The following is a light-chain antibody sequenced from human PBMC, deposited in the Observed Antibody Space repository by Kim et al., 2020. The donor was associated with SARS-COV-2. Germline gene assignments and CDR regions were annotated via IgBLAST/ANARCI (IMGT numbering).Light chain of an antibody. CDR3: AVWDDSRIGWV. Sequence: QSVLTQPPSASGTPGQRVTISCSGSSSNIGKNYVYWYQQLPGTAPKLLIYRNNQRPSGVPDRFSGSKSGTSASLAISGLRSEDEADYYCAVWDDSRIGWVFGGGTKLTVL. V-gene: IGLV1-47*01. CDR1: SSNIGKNY. J-gene: IGLJ3*02. CDR2: RNN.